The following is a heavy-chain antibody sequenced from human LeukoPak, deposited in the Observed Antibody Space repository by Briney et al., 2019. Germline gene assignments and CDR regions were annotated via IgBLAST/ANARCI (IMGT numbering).Heavy chain of an antibody. D-gene: IGHD5-18*01. CDR1: GFTFDDHG. Sequence: GGSLRLSCAASGFTFDDHGMNWVRQAPGKGLVWGSGINWNGGSTFYADSVRGRFTISRDNAKNALYLQMNSLTAEDTALYHCARDRSYGSFDFWGQGTLVTVSS. CDR2: INWNGGST. V-gene: IGHV3-20*01. CDR3: ARDRSYGSFDF. J-gene: IGHJ4*02.